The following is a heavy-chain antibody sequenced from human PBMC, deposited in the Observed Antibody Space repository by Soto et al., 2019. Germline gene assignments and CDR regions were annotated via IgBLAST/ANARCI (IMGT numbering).Heavy chain of an antibody. D-gene: IGHD3-16*01. J-gene: IGHJ4*01. V-gene: IGHV4-59*01. CDR2: IYYSGST. CDR1: GDSICSYH. Sequence: PSLTCTVYGDSICSYHWRWFRQPPGKGLARSGYIYYSGSTNYNPSLKSRATISVDTSKNQFSLKLSSVTAADTAVYYCAGGDYVCCFISNWDYWGHGTLVTVSS. CDR3: AGGDYVCCFISNWDY.